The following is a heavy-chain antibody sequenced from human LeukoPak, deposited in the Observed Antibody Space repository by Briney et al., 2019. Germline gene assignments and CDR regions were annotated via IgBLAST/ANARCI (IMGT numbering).Heavy chain of an antibody. CDR3: ITDLGWDQPI. CDR1: GFTFNNAW. J-gene: IGHJ3*02. Sequence: GGSLRLSCAASGFTFNNAWMSWVRQAPGQGLEWVGRIKSKTDGGTTDYAAPVKGRFTISRDDSKNTLYLQMNSLKTEDTAVYYCITDLGWDQPIWGLGTMVTVSS. V-gene: IGHV3-15*01. CDR2: IKSKTDGGTT. D-gene: IGHD3-3*01.